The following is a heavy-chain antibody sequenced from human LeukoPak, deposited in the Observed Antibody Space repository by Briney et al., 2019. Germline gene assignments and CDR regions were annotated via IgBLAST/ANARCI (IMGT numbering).Heavy chain of an antibody. CDR2: ISYSGNT. CDR1: GGSIISSDYH. D-gene: IGHD2-8*02. Sequence: PSETLSLTCTVSGGSIISSDYHWGWVRQPPGKGLEWIGTISYSGNTDYKPSLRSRVAVSVDTSNNQFSLRLSSVTAADTAVYHCARHCCTGPSKRVFDFWGQGTMVTVSS. CDR3: ARHCCTGPSKRVFDF. J-gene: IGHJ3*01. V-gene: IGHV4-39*01.